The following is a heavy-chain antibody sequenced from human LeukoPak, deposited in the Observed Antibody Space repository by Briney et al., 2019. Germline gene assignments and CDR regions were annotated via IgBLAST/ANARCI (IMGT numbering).Heavy chain of an antibody. D-gene: IGHD6-13*01. J-gene: IGHJ2*01. CDR3: ARMAAAGTWYFDL. Sequence: ASVKVSGKTSGYTFTNYYMHWVRQAPGQGLEWMGIINPNSGSTTYAQKFQGRVTMTRDTSTSTVYMELSSLRSEDTAVYYCARMAAAGTWYFDLWGRGTLVTVSS. CDR2: INPNSGST. CDR1: GYTFTNYY. V-gene: IGHV1-46*01.